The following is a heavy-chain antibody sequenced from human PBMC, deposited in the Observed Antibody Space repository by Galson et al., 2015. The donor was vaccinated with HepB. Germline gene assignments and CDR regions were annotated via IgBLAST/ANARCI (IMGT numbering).Heavy chain of an antibody. CDR3: ARESGSQDFDY. CDR1: GGTFSSFA. CDR2: IIPIFATA. D-gene: IGHD1-26*01. Sequence: SVKVSCKASGGTFSSFAINWVRQAPGQGLEWMGRIIPIFATANYAQKFQGRVTISADESTSTAYMELSSLRSEDTAVYYCARESGSQDFDYWGQGTLVTVSS. V-gene: IGHV1-69*13. J-gene: IGHJ4*02.